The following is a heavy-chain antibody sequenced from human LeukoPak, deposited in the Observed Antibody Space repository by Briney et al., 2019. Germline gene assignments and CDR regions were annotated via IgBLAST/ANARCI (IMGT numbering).Heavy chain of an antibody. J-gene: IGHJ5*02. D-gene: IGHD3-22*01. Sequence: SETLSLTCAVYGGSFSGYYWSWIRQPPGKGLEWIGYIYYSGSTYYNPSLKSRVTISVDTSKNQFSLKLSSVTAADTAVYYCARVRYYDSSGYNWFDPWGQGTLVTVSS. CDR1: GGSFSGYY. V-gene: IGHV4-30-4*01. CDR3: ARVRYYDSSGYNWFDP. CDR2: IYYSGST.